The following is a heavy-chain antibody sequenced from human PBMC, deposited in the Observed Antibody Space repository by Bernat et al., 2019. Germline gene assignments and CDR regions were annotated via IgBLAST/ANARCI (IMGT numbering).Heavy chain of an antibody. CDR3: TTPSATQRLYYYYYMDV. D-gene: IGHD2-15*01. J-gene: IGHJ6*03. Sequence: EVQLVESGGGLVKPGGSLRLSCAASGFTFSNAWMSWVRQAPGKGLEWVGRIKSKTDGGTTDYAAPVKGRFTISRDDSKNTLYLQMNSLKTEDTAVYYCTTPSATQRLYYYYYMDVWGKGTTVTVSS. V-gene: IGHV3-15*01. CDR1: GFTFSNAW. CDR2: IKSKTDGGTT.